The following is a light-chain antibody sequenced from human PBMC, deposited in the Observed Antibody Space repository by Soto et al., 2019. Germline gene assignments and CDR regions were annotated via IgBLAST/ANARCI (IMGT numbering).Light chain of an antibody. Sequence: IVLTQSPATLSVSPGERATLSCRASQSVSSNLAWYQQKPGQAPRLLISGASTRATGVPTRISGSGSGTEFTLTISSLQSEDFAVYYCQQYNSWPLTFGGGTKVDIK. CDR1: QSVSSN. CDR2: GAS. V-gene: IGKV3D-15*01. J-gene: IGKJ4*01. CDR3: QQYNSWPLT.